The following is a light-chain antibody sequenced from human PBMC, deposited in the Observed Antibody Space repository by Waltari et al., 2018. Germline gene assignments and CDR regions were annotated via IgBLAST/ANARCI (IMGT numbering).Light chain of an antibody. CDR3: SSFTTRRTWV. CDR2: DVS. CDR1: TSDIGHHPP. J-gene: IGLJ3*02. V-gene: IGLV2-14*01. Sequence: QSALTQPPSVSGSPGQSITIPCTATTSDIGHHPPSSWYQQLPGNVPKLIISDVSTRPSGVSHRFSGSKSGNSASLTISGLQPDDEAGYYCSSFTTRRTWVFGGGTKLTVL.